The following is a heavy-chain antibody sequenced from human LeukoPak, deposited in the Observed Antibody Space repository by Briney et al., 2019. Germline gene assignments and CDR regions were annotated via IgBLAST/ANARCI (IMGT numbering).Heavy chain of an antibody. Sequence: SETLSLTCTVSGYSISSGYYWGWIRQPPGKGLEWIGSIYHSGSTYYNPSLKSRVTMSVDTSKNQFSLKLSSVTAADTAVYYCARVDTAMDYFDYWGQGTLVTVSS. CDR2: IYHSGST. D-gene: IGHD5-18*01. V-gene: IGHV4-38-2*02. CDR3: ARVDTAMDYFDY. J-gene: IGHJ4*02. CDR1: GYSISSGYY.